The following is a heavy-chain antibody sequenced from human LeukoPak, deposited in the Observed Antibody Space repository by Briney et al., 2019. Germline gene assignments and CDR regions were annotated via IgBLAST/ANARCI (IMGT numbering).Heavy chain of an antibody. Sequence: SQTLSLTCAISGDSVSSNSAAWNWIRQSPPRGLEWLGRTYYRSKWYNDYAVSVKSPLTINPDTSKNQFSLQLNSVTPEDTAVYYCARDSSGWRSIFDYWGQGTLVSVSS. V-gene: IGHV6-1*01. CDR3: ARDSSGWRSIFDY. D-gene: IGHD6-19*01. CDR2: TYYRSKWYN. J-gene: IGHJ4*02. CDR1: GDSVSSNSAA.